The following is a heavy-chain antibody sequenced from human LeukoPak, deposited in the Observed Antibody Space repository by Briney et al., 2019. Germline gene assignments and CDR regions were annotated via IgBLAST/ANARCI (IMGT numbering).Heavy chain of an antibody. Sequence: GGSLRLSCAASGFTFSSYEMNWVRQAPGKGLEWVSYISSSGSTIYYAGSVKGRFTISRDNAKNSLYLQMNSLRAEDTAVYYCARRGVIISYFDYWGQGTLVTVSS. CDR1: GFTFSSYE. J-gene: IGHJ4*02. CDR3: ARRGVIISYFDY. CDR2: ISSSGSTI. V-gene: IGHV3-48*03. D-gene: IGHD3-10*01.